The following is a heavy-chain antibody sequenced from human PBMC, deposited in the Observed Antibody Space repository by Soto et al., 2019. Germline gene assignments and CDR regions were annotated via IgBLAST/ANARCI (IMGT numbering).Heavy chain of an antibody. CDR1: GFSFSNYW. V-gene: IGHV3-74*01. CDR3: ARDPAPIGWYDY. J-gene: IGHJ4*02. CDR2: INSDGSST. Sequence: PGGSLRLSCAASGFSFSNYWMHWVRQVPGKGLVWVSRINSDGSSTTYADSVKGRFTISRDNAKNTLYLQMNSLGAEDTAVYYCARDPAPIGWYDYWGQGTLVTSPQ. D-gene: IGHD6-19*01.